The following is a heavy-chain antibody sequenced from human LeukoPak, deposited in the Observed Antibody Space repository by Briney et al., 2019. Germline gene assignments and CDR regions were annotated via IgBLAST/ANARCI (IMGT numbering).Heavy chain of an antibody. CDR3: ARGSYWDLGY. J-gene: IGHJ4*02. Sequence: SETLSLTCNVSGGSISSYYWNWIRQPPGKGLEWIGYIHYSGGTDYNPSLKSRVTISGDTSKNQFSLKLSSVTAADTAVYYCARGSYWDLGYWGQGTLVTVSS. CDR2: IHYSGGT. CDR1: GGSISSYY. V-gene: IGHV4-59*01. D-gene: IGHD2-8*02.